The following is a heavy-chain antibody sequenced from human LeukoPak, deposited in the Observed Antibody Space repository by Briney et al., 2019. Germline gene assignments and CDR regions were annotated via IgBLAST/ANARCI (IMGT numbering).Heavy chain of an antibody. CDR3: AKDTDGNIVVVPAAIPDWFDP. D-gene: IGHD2-2*01. CDR2: ISGSGGSI. V-gene: IGHV3-23*01. Sequence: QPGGSLRLSCAASGFTFSSYAMSWVRQAPGKGLEWVSAISGSGGSIYYADSVKGRFTISRDNSKNTLYLQMNSLRAEDTAVYYCAKDTDGNIVVVPAAIPDWFDPWGQGTLVTVSS. CDR1: GFTFSSYA. J-gene: IGHJ5*02.